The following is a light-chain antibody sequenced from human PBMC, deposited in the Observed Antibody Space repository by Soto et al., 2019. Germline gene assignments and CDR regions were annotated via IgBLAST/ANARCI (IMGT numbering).Light chain of an antibody. CDR3: HQYGSSPQT. J-gene: IGKJ1*01. V-gene: IGKV3-20*01. CDR2: GAS. Sequence: EVVLSLSPGTLSLSPGERATLSCRASQGISSSSLAWYLQKPGQAPRLLIYGASNRATGIPDRFSGSGSGTDFTLTISRLEPEDFALYFCHQYGSSPQTFGQGTKVDVK. CDR1: QGISSSS.